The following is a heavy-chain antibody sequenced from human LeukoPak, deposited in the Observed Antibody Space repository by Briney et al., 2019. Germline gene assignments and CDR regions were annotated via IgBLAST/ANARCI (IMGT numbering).Heavy chain of an antibody. V-gene: IGHV2-5*02. D-gene: IGHD3-10*01. CDR2: IYWDDDK. CDR1: GLSLSTSGVG. Sequence: ESGPTLVKPTQTLTLTCTFSGLSLSTSGVGVGWIRQPPGKALEWLALIYWDDDKRYSPSLKSRLTITKDTSKNQVVLTMTNMDPVDTGTYYCAHRHDYGSGSYAFDIWGQGTMVTVSS. CDR3: AHRHDYGSGSYAFDI. J-gene: IGHJ3*02.